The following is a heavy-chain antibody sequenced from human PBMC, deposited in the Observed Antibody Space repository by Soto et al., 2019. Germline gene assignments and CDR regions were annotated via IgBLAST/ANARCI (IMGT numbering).Heavy chain of an antibody. V-gene: IGHV4-59*12. CDR1: RGSITNYF. D-gene: IGHD2-2*01. CDR2: VCSSGTT. J-gene: IGHJ4*02. CDR3: ARVRTEYAGLDY. Sequence: SETLSLTCTVSRGSITNYFWTWIRQPPGKGLEWIAYVCSSGTTNYNPSLESRVAISLDTSKNQFSLRLTSVTAADTAVYFCARVRTEYAGLDYWGQGTLVTVSS.